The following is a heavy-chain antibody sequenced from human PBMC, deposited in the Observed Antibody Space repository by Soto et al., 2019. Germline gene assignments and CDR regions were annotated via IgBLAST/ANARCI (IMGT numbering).Heavy chain of an antibody. Sequence: GGSLRLSCAASGFTFSSYAMHWVRQAPGKGLEWVAVISYDGSNKYYADSVKGRFTISRDNSKNTLYLQMNSLRAEDTAVYYCAGSGWYYYYYGMDVWGQGTTVTVSS. CDR3: AGSGWYYYYYGMDV. CDR2: ISYDGSNK. D-gene: IGHD6-19*01. V-gene: IGHV3-30-3*01. J-gene: IGHJ6*02. CDR1: GFTFSSYA.